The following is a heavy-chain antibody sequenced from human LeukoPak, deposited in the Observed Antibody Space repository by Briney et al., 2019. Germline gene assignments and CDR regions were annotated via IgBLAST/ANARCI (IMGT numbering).Heavy chain of an antibody. Sequence: GSSVKVSCKASGGTFSSYAISWVRQAPGQGLEWMGWISAYNGNTNYAQKLQGRVTMTTDTSTSTAYMELRSLRSDDTAVYYCAREVFWSGYYEHYYYYGMDVWGQGTTVTVSS. CDR1: GGTFSSYA. CDR3: AREVFWSGYYEHYYYYGMDV. J-gene: IGHJ6*02. CDR2: ISAYNGNT. D-gene: IGHD3-3*01. V-gene: IGHV1-18*01.